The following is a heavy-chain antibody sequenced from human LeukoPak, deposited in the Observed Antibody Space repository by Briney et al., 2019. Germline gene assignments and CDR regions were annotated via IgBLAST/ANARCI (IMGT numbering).Heavy chain of an antibody. J-gene: IGHJ4*02. CDR3: AKGRGYSGYDFDY. Sequence: GGSLRLSCAASGITLSNYAMSWVRQAPGKGLQWVSAISGNSDSTYYADSVKGRFTISRDNSKNTLYLQMNSLRAEDTAVYYCAKGRGYSGYDFDYWGQGTLVTVSS. CDR1: GITLSNYA. CDR2: ISGNSDST. V-gene: IGHV3-23*01. D-gene: IGHD5-12*01.